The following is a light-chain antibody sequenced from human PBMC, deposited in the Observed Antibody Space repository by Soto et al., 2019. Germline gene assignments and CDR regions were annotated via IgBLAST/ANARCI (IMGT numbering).Light chain of an antibody. Sequence: QSALTQPRSVSGSPGQSVTISCTGTSSDVGVYNYVSWYQQHPGKAPQLVIYDVIKRPSGVPYRFSGSKSGNTASLTISGHQAEDEADYYCCSYAGSSLWVFGGGTKLNVL. V-gene: IGLV2-11*01. CDR3: CSYAGSSLWV. CDR1: SSDVGVYNY. J-gene: IGLJ3*02. CDR2: DVI.